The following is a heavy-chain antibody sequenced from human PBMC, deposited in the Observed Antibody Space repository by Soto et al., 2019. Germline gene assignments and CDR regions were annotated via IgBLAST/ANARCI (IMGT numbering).Heavy chain of an antibody. CDR1: GFTFRNYA. J-gene: IGHJ6*02. CDR3: ARDRSYANYYYYYYAMDV. D-gene: IGHD3-16*01. Sequence: EVQLLESGGDLVHPGGSLRFSCAASGFTFRNYAMNWVRQAPGKGLEWVAAISGVDGYSSYIDSVKGRFTISRDDSDKTVYLQMNSLRVEDTAVYYCARDRSYANYYYYYYAMDVWGQGTTVTISS. CDR2: ISGVDGYS. V-gene: IGHV3-23*01.